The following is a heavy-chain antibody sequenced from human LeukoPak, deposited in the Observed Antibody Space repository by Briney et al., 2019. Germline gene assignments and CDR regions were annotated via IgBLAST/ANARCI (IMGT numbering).Heavy chain of an antibody. D-gene: IGHD3-3*01. CDR3: ARDAFYYDFWSGYYTLGDYFDY. CDR1: GFTFSCYA. J-gene: IGHJ4*02. V-gene: IGHV3-30-3*01. CDR2: ISYDGSNK. Sequence: GGSLRLSCAASGFTFSCYAMHWVRQAPGKGLEWVAVISYDGSNKYYADSVKGRFTISRDNSKNTLYLQMNSLRAEDTAVYYCARDAFYYDFWSGYYTLGDYFDYWGQGTLVTVSS.